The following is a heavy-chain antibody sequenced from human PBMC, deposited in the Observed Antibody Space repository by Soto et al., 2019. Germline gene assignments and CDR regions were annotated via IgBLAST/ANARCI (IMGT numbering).Heavy chain of an antibody. CDR3: ARDMRAARPGVYNWFDP. V-gene: IGHV1-69*13. CDR2: IIPIFGTA. CDR1: GGTFSSYA. Sequence: SVKVSCKSSGGTFSSYAISWVRQAPGQGLEWMGGIIPIFGTANYAQKFQGRVTITADESTSTAYMELSSLRSEDTAVYYCARDMRAARPGVYNWFDPWGQGTLVTVSS. D-gene: IGHD6-6*01. J-gene: IGHJ5*02.